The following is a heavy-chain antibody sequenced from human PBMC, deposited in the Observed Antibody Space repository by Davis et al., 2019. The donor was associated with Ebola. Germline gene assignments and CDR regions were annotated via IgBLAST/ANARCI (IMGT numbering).Heavy chain of an antibody. D-gene: IGHD3-10*01. CDR2: IILIFGTT. CDR1: VGTFSNHA. J-gene: IGHJ4*02. V-gene: IGHV1-69*13. CDR3: GTEGDGVQGVIMIRY. Sequence: SSVPASRLASVGTFSNHAISWLRQPPGQGLEWMGGIILIFGTTNYAQKFQGRVTITADESTSTAYMELISLRSEDTAVYYCGTEGDGVQGVIMIRYWGQGTLVTVSS.